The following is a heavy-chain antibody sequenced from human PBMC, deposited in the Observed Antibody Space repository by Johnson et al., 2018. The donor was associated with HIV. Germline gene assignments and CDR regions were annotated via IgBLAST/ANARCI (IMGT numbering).Heavy chain of an antibody. CDR1: GFTFSTYG. D-gene: IGHD6-6*01. J-gene: IGHJ3*02. Sequence: VQLVESGGGVVQPGGSLRLSCAASGFTFSTYGMNWVRQGPGKGLEWVSGINWNGGSTGYADSVKGRLTVSRDNAKHSLYLQINSLRAEDTALYYCARVTGGYYSSSFGNAFDIWGQGTMVTVSS. CDR3: ARVTGGYYSSSFGNAFDI. CDR2: INWNGGST. V-gene: IGHV3-20*04.